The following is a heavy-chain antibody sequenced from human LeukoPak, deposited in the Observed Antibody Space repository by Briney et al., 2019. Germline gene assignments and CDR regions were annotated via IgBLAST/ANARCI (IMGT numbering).Heavy chain of an antibody. CDR2: ISAYNGNT. D-gene: IGHD5-18*01. Sequence: ASVKVSCKASGYTFTSYGISWVRQAPGQGLEWMGWISAYNGNTNYARKLQGRVTMTTETSTSTAYMELRSLRSDDTAVYYCAREVDTGMVKYYYGMDVWGQGTTVTVSS. CDR3: AREVDTGMVKYYYGMDV. V-gene: IGHV1-18*01. CDR1: GYTFTSYG. J-gene: IGHJ6*02.